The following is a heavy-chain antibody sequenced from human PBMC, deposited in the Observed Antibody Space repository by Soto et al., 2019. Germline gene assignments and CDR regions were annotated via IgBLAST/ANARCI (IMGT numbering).Heavy chain of an antibody. V-gene: IGHV4-30-4*01. Sequence: QVQLQESGPGVVKPSQTLSLTCTVSGDSISSDDYYWSWIRQPPGKGLEWIGYISYSGTTSYNPSLKSRVLFSVDTSKKKFSLKLTSVTAADTAVYYCARSHDHSAYVFDCWGQGTLVTVSS. CDR2: ISYSGTT. D-gene: IGHD4-4*01. CDR1: GDSISSDDYY. J-gene: IGHJ4*02. CDR3: ARSHDHSAYVFDC.